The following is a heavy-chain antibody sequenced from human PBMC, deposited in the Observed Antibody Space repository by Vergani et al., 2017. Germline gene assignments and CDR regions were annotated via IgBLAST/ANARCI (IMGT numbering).Heavy chain of an antibody. Sequence: QMQLQESGPGLVKASETLSLTCTVSGDSIISISYYWGWLRQPPGKGLEWIGSIYNSGNGDSSSSLKSRVTISADTSKNQFSLRLTSVTAADTAVYYCASGKYYSDSTSHFRGRYFDVWGRGTLVTVPS. J-gene: IGHJ2*01. CDR2: IYNSGNG. D-gene: IGHD3-16*01. CDR3: ASGKYYSDSTSHFRGRYFDV. CDR1: GDSIISISYY. V-gene: IGHV4-39*01.